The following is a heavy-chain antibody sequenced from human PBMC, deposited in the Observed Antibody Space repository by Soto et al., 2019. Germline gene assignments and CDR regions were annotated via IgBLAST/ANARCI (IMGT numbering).Heavy chain of an antibody. CDR2: IYYSGST. V-gene: IGHV4-61*01. CDR3: ARAFRDYYDSSGYPDY. CDR1: GGSVSSGSYY. Sequence: KSSETLSLTCTVSGGSVSSGSYYWSWIRQPPGKGLEWIGYIYYSGSTNYNPSLKSRVTISVDTSKNQFSLKLSSVTAADTAVYYCARAFRDYYDSSGYPDYWGQGTLVTVSS. J-gene: IGHJ4*02. D-gene: IGHD3-22*01.